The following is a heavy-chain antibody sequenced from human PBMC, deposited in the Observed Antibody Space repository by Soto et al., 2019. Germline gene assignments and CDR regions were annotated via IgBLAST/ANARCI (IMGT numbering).Heavy chain of an antibody. V-gene: IGHV3-30-3*01. D-gene: IGHD2-2*01. CDR3: ARDRNCSSTSRHRLYYYYGMDV. CDR2: ISYDGSNK. J-gene: IGHJ6*02. CDR1: GFTFSSYA. Sequence: PGGSLRLSCAASGFTFSSYAMHWVRQAPGKGLEWVAVISYDGSNKYYADSVKGRFTISRDNSKNTLYLQMNSLRAEDTAVYYCARDRNCSSTSRHRLYYYYGMDVWGQGTTVTVSS.